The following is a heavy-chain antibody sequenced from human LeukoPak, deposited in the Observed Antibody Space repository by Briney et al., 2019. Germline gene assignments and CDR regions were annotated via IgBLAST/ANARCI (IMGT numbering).Heavy chain of an antibody. J-gene: IGHJ6*02. D-gene: IGHD6-13*01. CDR3: AKDGGIAYYYYGMDA. CDR2: ISWNSGSI. V-gene: IGHV3-9*01. CDR1: GFTFDDYA. Sequence: GGSLRLSCAAPGFTFDDYAMHWVRQAPGKGLEWVSGISWNSGSIGYADSVKGRFTISRDNAKNSLYLQMNSLRAEDTALYYCAKDGGIAYYYYGMDAWGQGTTVTVSS.